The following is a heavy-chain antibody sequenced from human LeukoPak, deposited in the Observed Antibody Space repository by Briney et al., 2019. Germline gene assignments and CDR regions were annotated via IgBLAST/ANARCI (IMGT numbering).Heavy chain of an antibody. CDR3: GVRRDTVTTFFNY. Sequence: GESLKISCKGSGYSFTSYWIGWVRQMPGKGLEWMGIIYPGDSDTRYSPSFQGQVTISADKSISTAYLRWSSLKASDTAMYYCGVRRDTVTTFFNYWGQGTLVTVSS. V-gene: IGHV5-51*01. CDR2: IYPGDSDT. CDR1: GYSFTSYW. D-gene: IGHD4-17*01. J-gene: IGHJ4*02.